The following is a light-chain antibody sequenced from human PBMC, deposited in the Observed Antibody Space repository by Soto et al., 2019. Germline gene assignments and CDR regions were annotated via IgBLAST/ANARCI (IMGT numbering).Light chain of an antibody. V-gene: IGLV2-14*01. CDR1: SSDVGGYNH. J-gene: IGLJ3*02. CDR3: TSFTSTNTWV. CDR2: EVS. Sequence: QSALTQPASVSGSPGQSITISCTGTSSDVGGYNHVAWYQQYPGKAPKLIIFEVSDRPSGVSNRVSGSKSGNTASLTISGLQPEDEADYYCTSFTSTNTWVFGGGTKLTVL.